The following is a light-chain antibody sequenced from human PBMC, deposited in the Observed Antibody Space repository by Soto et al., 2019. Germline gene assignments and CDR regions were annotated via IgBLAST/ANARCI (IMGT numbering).Light chain of an antibody. CDR1: QSVSNN. CDR2: DTS. CDR3: QQYNNWPPYT. J-gene: IGKJ2*01. Sequence: EIVMGQSPATLSVSPGERVTLSCRASQSVSNNLAWYQQKPGQAPRLLIYDTSTRATGIPVRFSGSGSGTEFTLTISGLQSEDFAVYYCQQYNNWPPYTFGQGTKLEIK. V-gene: IGKV3-15*01.